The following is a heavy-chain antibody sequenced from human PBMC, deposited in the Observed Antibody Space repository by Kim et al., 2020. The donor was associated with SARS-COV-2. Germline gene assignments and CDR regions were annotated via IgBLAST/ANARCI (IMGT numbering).Heavy chain of an antibody. CDR1: GFTFSSYA. J-gene: IGHJ6*02. CDR2: ISGSGGST. CDR3: AKDLSLPPYYYGMDV. Sequence: GGSLRLSCAASGFTFSSYAMSWVRQAPGKGLEWVSAISGSGGSTYYADSVKGRFTISRDNSKNTLYLQMNSLRAEDTAVYYCAKDLSLPPYYYGMDVWGQGTTVTVSS. V-gene: IGHV3-23*01.